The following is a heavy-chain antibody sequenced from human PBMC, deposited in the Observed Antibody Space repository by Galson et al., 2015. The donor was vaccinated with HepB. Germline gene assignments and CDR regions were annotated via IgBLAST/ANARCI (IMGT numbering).Heavy chain of an antibody. CDR2: ISSSSSTI. Sequence: SLRLSCAASGFTFSSYSMNWVRQAPGKGLEWVSYISSSSSTIYYADSVKGRFTISRDNAKNSLYLQMNSLRAEDTAVYYCARDRLPASDAFDIWGQGTMVTVSS. CDR1: GFTFSSYS. D-gene: IGHD2-2*01. V-gene: IGHV3-48*01. CDR3: ARDRLPASDAFDI. J-gene: IGHJ3*02.